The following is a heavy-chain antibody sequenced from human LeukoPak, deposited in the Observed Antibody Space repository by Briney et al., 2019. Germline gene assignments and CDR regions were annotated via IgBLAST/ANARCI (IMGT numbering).Heavy chain of an antibody. Sequence: GGPLRLSCKASGLTFVDYAMSWVRQAQGKGLEWVGFIRSIAYGGTTEYAASVKGRFTISRDDSKSIAYLQMNSLKTEDTAVYYCTRDGDYYDSSGYKGYWGQGTLVTVSS. CDR1: GLTFVDYA. V-gene: IGHV3-49*04. J-gene: IGHJ4*02. CDR3: TRDGDYYDSSGYKGY. CDR2: IRSIAYGGTT. D-gene: IGHD3-22*01.